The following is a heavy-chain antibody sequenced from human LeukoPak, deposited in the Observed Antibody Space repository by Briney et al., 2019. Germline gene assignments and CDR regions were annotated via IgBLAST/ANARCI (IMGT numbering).Heavy chain of an antibody. CDR3: ARVGAHDYGDPYYFDY. CDR1: GFTFSSYA. CDR2: ISGSGGST. Sequence: GGSLRLSCAASGFTFSSYAMSWVRQAPGKGLEWVSAISGSGGSTYYADSVKGRFTISRDSSKNTLYLQMNSLRAEDTAVYYCARVGAHDYGDPYYFDYWGQGTLVTVSS. D-gene: IGHD4-17*01. V-gene: IGHV3-23*01. J-gene: IGHJ4*02.